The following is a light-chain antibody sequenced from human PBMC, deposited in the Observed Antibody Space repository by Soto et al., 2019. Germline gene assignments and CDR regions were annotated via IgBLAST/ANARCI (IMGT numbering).Light chain of an antibody. CDR2: TNT. J-gene: IGLJ1*01. Sequence: QSVLTQSPSVSGAPGQKVTVSCTGSSSNIGAGHDVHWYQHLPGTAPKLLIYTNTNRPSGVPDRFSGSKSGTAASLAINGLQAEDEADYYCQSYDTSLSGYVFGTGTKVTVL. V-gene: IGLV1-40*01. CDR3: QSYDTSLSGYV. CDR1: SSNIGAGHD.